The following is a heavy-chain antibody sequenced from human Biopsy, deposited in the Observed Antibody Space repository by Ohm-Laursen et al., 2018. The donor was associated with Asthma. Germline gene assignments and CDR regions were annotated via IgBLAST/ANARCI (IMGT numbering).Heavy chain of an antibody. CDR3: VKDTYEDDYGYYTFDV. J-gene: IGHJ3*01. V-gene: IGHV3-7*01. CDR2: IKKDGSEK. D-gene: IGHD3-22*01. Sequence: SLRLSCAASGFTFSSYWMSWVRQAPGKGLEWVANIKKDGSEKYYVDSVKGRFTISRDNAKNSLYLHMNSLRAEDTAVYYCVKDTYEDDYGYYTFDVWGQGTMVTVSS. CDR1: GFTFSSYW.